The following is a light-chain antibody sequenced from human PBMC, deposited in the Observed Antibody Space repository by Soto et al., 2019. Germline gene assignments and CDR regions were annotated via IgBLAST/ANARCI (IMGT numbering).Light chain of an antibody. J-gene: IGKJ4*01. CDR2: SPS. CDR1: QDVTTS. V-gene: IGKV1-12*01. Sequence: DIQMTQSPSSVSASVGDIVTITCRASQDVTTSLAWFQQNPGEAPRLLIYSPSILDRGVPSRFSGSGSGTDFTLTISSLQTEDFATYDCQQGNSCPLTFGGGTKVVIK. CDR3: QQGNSCPLT.